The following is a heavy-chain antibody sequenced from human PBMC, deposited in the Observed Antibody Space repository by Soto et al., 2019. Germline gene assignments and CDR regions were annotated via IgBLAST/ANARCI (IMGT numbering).Heavy chain of an antibody. Sequence: QVQLVQSGAKVKKPGASVKVSCKASGYTFTSYYMHWVRQAPGQGLEWMGIINPSGGSTSYAQKFQGRVTMTRDTSTSTVYMELSSLRCEDTAVYYCARDNAKFTWFDPWGQGTLVTVSS. D-gene: IGHD2-2*01. CDR2: INPSGGST. CDR3: ARDNAKFTWFDP. J-gene: IGHJ5*02. CDR1: GYTFTSYY. V-gene: IGHV1-46*01.